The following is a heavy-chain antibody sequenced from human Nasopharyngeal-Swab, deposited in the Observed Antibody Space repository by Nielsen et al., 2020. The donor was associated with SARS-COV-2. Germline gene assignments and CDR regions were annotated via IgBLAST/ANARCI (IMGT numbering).Heavy chain of an antibody. Sequence: SETLSLTCAVSGYSISSGYYWGWIRQPPGKGLEWIGSIYYSGSTYYNPSLKSRVTISVDTSKNQFSLKLSSVTAADTAVYYCARLSGSSHDAFDIWGQGTMVTVSS. D-gene: IGHD6-13*01. CDR3: ARLSGSSHDAFDI. CDR2: IYYSGST. V-gene: IGHV4-38-2*01. J-gene: IGHJ3*02. CDR1: GYSISSGYY.